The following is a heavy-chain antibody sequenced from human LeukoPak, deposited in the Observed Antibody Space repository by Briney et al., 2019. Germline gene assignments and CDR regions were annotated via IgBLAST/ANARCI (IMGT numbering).Heavy chain of an antibody. CDR2: IYHSGST. V-gene: IGHV4-38-2*02. CDR3: ARAQRAGRGGHRVDI. CDR1: GYSISSGYY. D-gene: IGHD5-24*01. J-gene: IGHJ3*02. Sequence: SETLSLTCTVSGYSISSGYYWGWTRQPPGKGLEWIGSIYHSGSTYYNPSLKSRVTISVDTSENQFSLKLSSVTAADTAVYYCARAQRAGRGGHRVDIWGQGTMVTVSS.